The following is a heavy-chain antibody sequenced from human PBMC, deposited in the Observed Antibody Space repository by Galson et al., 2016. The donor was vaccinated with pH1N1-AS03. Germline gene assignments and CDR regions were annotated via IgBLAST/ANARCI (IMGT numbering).Heavy chain of an antibody. J-gene: IGHJ5*02. D-gene: IGHD4-17*01. CDR1: GFPFSSYA. CDR3: AKDKSYGDYPSWFDP. CDR2: ISGRGDST. Sequence: LRLSCAASGFPFSSYAMSWVRQAPGKGLEWVSAISGRGDSTYYADSVKGRFTISRDNSKNTLYLQMSSLRAEDTAVYYCAKDKSYGDYPSWFDPWGQGTLVTVSS. V-gene: IGHV3-23*01.